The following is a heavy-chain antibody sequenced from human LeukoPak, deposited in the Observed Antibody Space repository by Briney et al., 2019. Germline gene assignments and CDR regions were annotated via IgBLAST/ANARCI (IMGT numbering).Heavy chain of an antibody. J-gene: IGHJ4*02. CDR2: ISYDGSNK. D-gene: IGHD3-3*01. V-gene: IGHV3-30*03. CDR1: GFTFSSYA. Sequence: GGSLRLSCAASGFTFSSYAMSWVRQAPGKGLEWVAVISYDGSNKYYADSVKGRFTISRDNSKNTLYLQMNSLRAEDTAVYYCAREFSWSGFFDYWGQGTLVTVSS. CDR3: AREFSWSGFFDY.